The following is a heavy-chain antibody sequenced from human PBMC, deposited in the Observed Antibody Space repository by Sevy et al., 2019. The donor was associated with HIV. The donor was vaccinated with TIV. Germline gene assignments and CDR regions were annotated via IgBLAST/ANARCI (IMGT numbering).Heavy chain of an antibody. CDR3: AREGGWLQFGYGIDV. CDR2: ISYDGSNK. V-gene: IGHV3-30-3*01. J-gene: IGHJ6*02. Sequence: GGSVRLSCAASGFTFSSYAMHWVRQAPGKGLEWVAVISYDGSNKYYADSVKGRFTISRDNSKNTLYLQMNSLRAEDTAVYYCAREGGWLQFGYGIDVWGQGTTVTVSS. D-gene: IGHD5-12*01. CDR1: GFTFSSYA.